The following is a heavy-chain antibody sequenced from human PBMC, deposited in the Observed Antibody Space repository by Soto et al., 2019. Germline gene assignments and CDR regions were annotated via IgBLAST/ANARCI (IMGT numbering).Heavy chain of an antibody. CDR3: AHLSYDILTGYYPLDY. Sequence: QITLKESGPTLVIPTQTLTLTCTFSGFSLSTSGVGVGWIRQPPGKALEWLALIYWDDDTRYSPSLKSRLTITKDTSKNQVVLTMTNMDPVDTATYYCAHLSYDILTGYYPLDYWGQGTLVTVSS. CDR1: GFSLSTSGVG. D-gene: IGHD3-9*01. J-gene: IGHJ4*02. CDR2: IYWDDDT. V-gene: IGHV2-5*02.